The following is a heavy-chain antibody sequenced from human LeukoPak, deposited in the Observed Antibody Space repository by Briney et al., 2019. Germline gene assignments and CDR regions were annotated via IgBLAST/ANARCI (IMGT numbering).Heavy chain of an antibody. CDR2: IWNDGSNK. CDR1: GFTLSSYG. Sequence: PGTSLRLSCAASGFTLSSYGMHWVRQAPGKGLEWVAVIWNDGSNKYYADSVKGRFTISRDNSRDTLYLQMDSLRAEDTAVYYCARGTGHDYLDAFDIWGQGTMVTVSS. CDR3: ARGTGHDYLDAFDI. J-gene: IGHJ3*02. V-gene: IGHV3-33*01. D-gene: IGHD4-11*01.